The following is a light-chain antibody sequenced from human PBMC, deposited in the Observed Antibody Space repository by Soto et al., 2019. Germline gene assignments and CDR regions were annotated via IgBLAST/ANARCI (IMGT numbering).Light chain of an antibody. J-gene: IGLJ1*01. CDR1: SSNIGKNY. V-gene: IGLV1-51*01. Sequence: QSVLTQPPSVSAAPGQKVTISCSGSSSNIGKNYVSWYQQLPLTAPKLLIYDNNKRPSGIPDRFSGSKPGTSATLGITGLQTGDEADYYCGTWDSSLGAFVFGTGTKVTVL. CDR3: GTWDSSLGAFV. CDR2: DNN.